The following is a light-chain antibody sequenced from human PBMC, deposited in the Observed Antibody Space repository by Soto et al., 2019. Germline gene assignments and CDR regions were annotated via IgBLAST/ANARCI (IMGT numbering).Light chain of an antibody. J-gene: IGKJ1*01. CDR3: QQYDSYWGT. CDR1: QKVSPW. V-gene: IGKV1-5*01. CDR2: DVS. Sequence: DIRMTQSPSTLSASVGDSVTITCRASQKVSPWLAWYQQKAGKAPKLLIYDVSSLKRGVPSRFSGSGSGTEFTLTISSXXXXDFATYYCQQYDSYWGTFGQGTKV.